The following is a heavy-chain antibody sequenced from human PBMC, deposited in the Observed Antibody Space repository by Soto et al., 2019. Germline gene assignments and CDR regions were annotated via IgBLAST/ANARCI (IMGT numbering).Heavy chain of an antibody. CDR2: IYSGGNT. CDR3: ARDHPSCCWQNADRLDH. Sequence: QVQLQESGPGLVKPSETLSLTCTVSGGSLSGYYWSWIRQSAGRGLEWIGRIYSGGNTNFNPSLTGRATLSLDTSRNQFSLRLSSVTAADTAVYFCARDHPSCCWQNADRLDHWGQGTLVTVSS. V-gene: IGHV4-4*07. J-gene: IGHJ4*02. D-gene: IGHD3-16*02. CDR1: GGSLSGYY.